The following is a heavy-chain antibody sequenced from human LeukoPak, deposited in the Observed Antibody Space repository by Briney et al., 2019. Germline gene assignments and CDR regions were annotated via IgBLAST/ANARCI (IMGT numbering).Heavy chain of an antibody. CDR3: AKLWTSRTYYFDY. J-gene: IGHJ4*02. V-gene: IGHV3-23*01. CDR2: VDGGGGGT. Sequence: GGSLRLSCAASGFTLSSYAMTWVRQAPGRGLEWVSSVDGGGGGTYYADSVKGRFTISRDNSKDTLYLQMNGLRAEDTAVYYCAKLWTSRTYYFDYWGQGTLVTVSS. D-gene: IGHD3/OR15-3a*01. CDR1: GFTLSSYA.